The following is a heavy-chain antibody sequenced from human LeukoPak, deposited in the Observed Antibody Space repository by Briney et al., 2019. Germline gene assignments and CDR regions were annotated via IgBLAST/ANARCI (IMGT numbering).Heavy chain of an antibody. CDR2: IHYSGST. D-gene: IGHD3-22*01. V-gene: IGHV4-59*02. J-gene: IGHJ5*02. CDR3: ASGYYDSSGYSNWSDP. Sequence: KPSETLSLTCSVSGGSVSSSYWSWIRQPPGKRLEWIGYIHYSGSTNCNPSLKSRVTMSLDTSKNQFSLKLSSVTAADTAVYYCASGYYDSSGYSNWSDPWGQGTLVTVSS. CDR1: GGSVSSSY.